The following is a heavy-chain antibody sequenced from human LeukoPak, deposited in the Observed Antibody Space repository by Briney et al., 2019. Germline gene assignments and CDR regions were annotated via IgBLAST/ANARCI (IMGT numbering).Heavy chain of an antibody. D-gene: IGHD1-26*01. CDR3: ARDGSIIVFDM. CDR1: GFTFSSYW. V-gene: IGHV3-74*01. Sequence: GGSLRLSCAASGFTFSSYWMHWVRQVPGKGLVWVSRINSDGSSTSYADSVKGRFTISRDNAKNTLYLQMNSLRAEDTAVYYCARDGSIIVFDMWGQGTMVTVSS. CDR2: INSDGSST. J-gene: IGHJ3*02.